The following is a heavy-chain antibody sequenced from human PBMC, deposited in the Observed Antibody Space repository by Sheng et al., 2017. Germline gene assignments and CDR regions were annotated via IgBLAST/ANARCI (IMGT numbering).Heavy chain of an antibody. D-gene: IGHD1-26*01. J-gene: IGHJ5*02. CDR1: GYTFTGYY. CDR2: INPSTGGP. V-gene: IGHV1-2*02. CDR3: ARGRGSYALDP. Sequence: QVQLVQSGAEVKRPGASVKVSCKASGYTFTGYYIYWVRQAPGQGLEWMGWINPSTGGPDYTLKFQGRVTMTRDTSISTAYMELTRLTSDDTALYYCARGRGSYALDPWGQGTVV.